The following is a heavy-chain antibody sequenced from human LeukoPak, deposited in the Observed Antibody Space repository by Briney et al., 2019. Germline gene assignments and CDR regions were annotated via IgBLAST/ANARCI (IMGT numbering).Heavy chain of an antibody. CDR1: GFTFDAYG. V-gene: IGHV3-20*01. CDR2: ISWNGGTT. J-gene: IGHJ4*02. Sequence: PGGSLRLSCAASGFTFDAYGMTWVRQAPGKGLEWVSGISWNGGTTGYADSVKGRFTISRDNAKNSLYLQMSSLRAEDTALYHCARTRYSGSYGGADYWGQGTLVTVSS. D-gene: IGHD1-26*01. CDR3: ARTRYSGSYGGADY.